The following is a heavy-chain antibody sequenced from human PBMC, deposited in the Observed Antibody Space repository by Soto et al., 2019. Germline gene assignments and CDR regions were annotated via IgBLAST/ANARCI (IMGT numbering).Heavy chain of an antibody. V-gene: IGHV3-23*01. J-gene: IGHJ4*02. CDR1: GFTFISYA. CDR2: ISGSGGST. D-gene: IGHD5-18*01. CDR3: AKGRWTAMVQYYFDY. Sequence: EVQLLESGGGLVQPGGSLRLSCAASGFTFISYAMSWVRQAPGKGLEWVSAISGSGGSTYYADSVKGLFTISRDNSKNTLYLKMNSLRAEDTAVYYCAKGRWTAMVQYYFDYWGQGTLVTVSS.